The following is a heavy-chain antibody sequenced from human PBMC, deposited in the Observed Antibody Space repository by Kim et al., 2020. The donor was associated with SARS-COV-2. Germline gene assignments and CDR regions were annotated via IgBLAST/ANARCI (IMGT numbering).Heavy chain of an antibody. D-gene: IGHD5-12*01. V-gene: IGHV4-59*13. CDR2: IYYSGST. CDR3: ARGGDDGVATIWPDYGMDV. CDR1: GGSISSYY. J-gene: IGHJ6*02. Sequence: SETLSLTCTVSGGSISSYYWSWIRQPPGKGLEWIGYIYYSGSTNYNPSLKSRVTISVDTSKNQFSLKLSSVTAADTAVYYCARGGDDGVATIWPDYGMDVWGQGTTVTVSS.